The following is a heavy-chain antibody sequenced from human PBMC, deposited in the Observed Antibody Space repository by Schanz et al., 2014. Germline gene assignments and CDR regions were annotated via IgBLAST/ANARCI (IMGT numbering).Heavy chain of an antibody. V-gene: IGHV3-48*01. Sequence: VQLVGSGGGLIQPGGSLRLSCTASGFAFSSYSMNWVRQAPGKGLEWVSYISSSGTTIYYADSVRGRFTISRDRFQNTLYLRMSSLRAEDTAVYYCARPRFDYGEVDYWGQGTLVTVSS. D-gene: IGHD4-17*01. CDR1: GFAFSSYS. CDR2: ISSSGTTI. CDR3: ARPRFDYGEVDY. J-gene: IGHJ4*02.